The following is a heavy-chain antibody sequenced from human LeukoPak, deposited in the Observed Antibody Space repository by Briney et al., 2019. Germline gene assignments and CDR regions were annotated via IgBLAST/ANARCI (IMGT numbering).Heavy chain of an antibody. CDR1: GFTFTSSA. Sequence: GASVKVSCKASGFTFTSSAMQWVRQARGQRLEWIGWIVVGSGNTNYAQKFQERVTITRDMSTSTAYMELSSLRSEDTAVYYCAREDSSSSHFDYWGQGTLVTVSS. D-gene: IGHD6-6*01. J-gene: IGHJ4*02. V-gene: IGHV1-58*02. CDR3: AREDSSSSHFDY. CDR2: IVVGSGNT.